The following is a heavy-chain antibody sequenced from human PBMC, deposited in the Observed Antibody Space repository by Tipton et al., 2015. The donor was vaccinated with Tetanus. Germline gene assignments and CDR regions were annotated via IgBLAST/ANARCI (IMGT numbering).Heavy chain of an antibody. V-gene: IGHV3-9*01. Sequence: SLRLSCAASGFTFDDYAMHWVRQAPGKGLEWVSGISWNSGSIGYADSVKGRFTISRDNNNNLVFLEMNDLRADDTAVYYCTRSCGSSTCVGAFDPWGQGALVTVS. CDR1: GFTFDDYA. CDR3: TRSCGSSTCVGAFDP. J-gene: IGHJ5*02. CDR2: ISWNSGSI. D-gene: IGHD3-3*01.